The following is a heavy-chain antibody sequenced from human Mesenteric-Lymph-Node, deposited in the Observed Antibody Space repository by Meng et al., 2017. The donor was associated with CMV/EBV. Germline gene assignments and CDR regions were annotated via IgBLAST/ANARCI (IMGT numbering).Heavy chain of an antibody. CDR1: GYTITSHY. V-gene: IGHV1-46*01. Sequence: CKESGYTITSHYMHWVRQAPGQGPEWMGTINPSGGGTIYAQKFQGRVTMTRDTSTSTVYMDLNSLRSEDTAVYYCARPEARGTGSYDRWGQGTLVTVSS. D-gene: IGHD3-10*01. CDR3: ARPEARGTGSYDR. CDR2: INPSGGGT. J-gene: IGHJ5*02.